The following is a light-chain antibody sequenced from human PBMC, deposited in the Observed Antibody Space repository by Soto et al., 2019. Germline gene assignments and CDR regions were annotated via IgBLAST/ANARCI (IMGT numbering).Light chain of an antibody. J-gene: IGLJ1*01. CDR2: DVT. Sequence: QSALTQPASVSGSPGQSITISCTGTSSDVGGYNYVSWYQQHPGKAPKLIIYDVTNRPSGVSDRFSGSKSGNTASLTISGLQAEDGTDYYCNSYTSSSTPFVFGTGTKVTVL. CDR3: NSYTSSSTPFV. CDR1: SSDVGGYNY. V-gene: IGLV2-14*03.